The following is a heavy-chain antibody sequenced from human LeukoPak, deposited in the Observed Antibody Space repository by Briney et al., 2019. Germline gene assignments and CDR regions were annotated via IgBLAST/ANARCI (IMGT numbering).Heavy chain of an antibody. Sequence: GGSLRLSCAASGFTFSSYAMNWVRQAPGKGLEWVSSISSSSSYIYYADSVKGRFTISRDNAKNSLYLQMNSLRAEDTAVYYCARRCIRAVDDPASFDYWGQGTLVTVSS. J-gene: IGHJ4*02. D-gene: IGHD1-1*01. V-gene: IGHV3-21*01. CDR1: GFTFSSYA. CDR3: ARRCIRAVDDPASFDY. CDR2: ISSSSSYI.